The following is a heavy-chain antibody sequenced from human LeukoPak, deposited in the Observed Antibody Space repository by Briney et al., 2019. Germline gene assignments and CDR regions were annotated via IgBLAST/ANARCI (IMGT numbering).Heavy chain of an antibody. CDR3: ARTYRSWRGYSGYSDY. CDR2: IYYSDST. CDR1: GGSINNYF. J-gene: IGHJ4*02. V-gene: IGHV4-59*12. Sequence: PSETLSLTCTVSGGSINNYFWSWIRQPPGKGLECIAYIYYSDSTNYNPSLKSRVTVSVDTSKNQFSLKLSSVTAADTAVYYCARTYRSWRGYSGYSDYWGQGTLVTVSS. D-gene: IGHD5-12*01.